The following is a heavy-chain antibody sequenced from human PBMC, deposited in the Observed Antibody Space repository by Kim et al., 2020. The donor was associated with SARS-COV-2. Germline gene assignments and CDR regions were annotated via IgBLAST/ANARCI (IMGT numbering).Heavy chain of an antibody. CDR2: ST. D-gene: IGHD4-17*01. J-gene: IGHJ4*02. CDR3: ARVATVTTD. V-gene: IGHV4-34*01. Sequence: STNYNPSLKSRVTISVDTSKNQFSLKLSSVTAADTAVYYCARVATVTTDWGQGTLVTVSS.